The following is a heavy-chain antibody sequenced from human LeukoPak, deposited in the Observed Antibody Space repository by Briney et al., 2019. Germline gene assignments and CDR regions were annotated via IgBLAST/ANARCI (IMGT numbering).Heavy chain of an antibody. CDR2: IYLSDSDT. CDR1: GYSFTSYW. J-gene: IGHJ4*02. CDR3: TIKYDSSWYSPFDY. D-gene: IGHD6-13*01. V-gene: IGHV5-51*01. Sequence: RGESLKISCKGSGYSFTSYWIGWVRQMPGKGLEWMGIIYLSDSDTRYSPSFQGQVTISADKSISTAYLQGSSLKASDTAMYYCTIKYDSSWYSPFDYWGQGTLVTVSS.